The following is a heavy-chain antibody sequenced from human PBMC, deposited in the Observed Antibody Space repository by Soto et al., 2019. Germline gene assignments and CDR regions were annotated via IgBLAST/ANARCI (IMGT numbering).Heavy chain of an antibody. J-gene: IGHJ4*02. CDR3: AKDRHAYGSSGSWVYDY. CDR1: AFTFSSYG. V-gene: IGHV3-30*18. CDR2: ISYDGYNQ. Sequence: QVQLVESGGGVVQPGRSLRLSCVASAFTFSSYGMHWVRQAPGKGLEWVAVISYDGYNQYYADSVKGRFTISRDNSKNTLYLQMISLRADDTAVYYCAKDRHAYGSSGSWVYDYWGQGTLVTVSS. D-gene: IGHD3-22*01.